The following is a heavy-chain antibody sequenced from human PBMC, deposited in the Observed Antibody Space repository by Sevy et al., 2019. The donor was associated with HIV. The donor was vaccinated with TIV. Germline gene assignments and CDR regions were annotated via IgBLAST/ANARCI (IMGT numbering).Heavy chain of an antibody. J-gene: IGHJ4*02. CDR1: EFRLSNYA. V-gene: IGHV3-23*01. D-gene: IGHD3-22*01. Sequence: GGSLRLSCVASEFRLSNYAMNWVRQAPGKGLEWVSGIRGSGGSSYYADSVKGRFTISRDNSKNTLYLQKNSLRAEDTAMYYCAKDLYYDNSLFDYWGQGILVTVSS. CDR3: AKDLYYDNSLFDY. CDR2: IRGSGGSS.